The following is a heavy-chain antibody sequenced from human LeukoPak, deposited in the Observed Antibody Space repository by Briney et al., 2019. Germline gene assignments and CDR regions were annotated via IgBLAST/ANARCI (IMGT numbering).Heavy chain of an antibody. D-gene: IGHD5-18*01. CDR3: ARDRSYGSFNY. CDR2: ISSSGSTI. Sequence: GGSLRLSCAASGFTFSNSGMHWVRRAPGKGLEWVSYISSSGSTIYYADSVKGRFTISRDNAKNSLYLQMSSLRAEDTAVYYCARDRSYGSFNYWGQGTLVTVSS. J-gene: IGHJ4*02. V-gene: IGHV3-48*04. CDR1: GFTFSNSG.